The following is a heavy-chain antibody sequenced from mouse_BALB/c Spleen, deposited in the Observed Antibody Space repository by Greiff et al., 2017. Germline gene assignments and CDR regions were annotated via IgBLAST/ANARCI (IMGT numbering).Heavy chain of an antibody. J-gene: IGHJ3*01. V-gene: IGHV5-12-1*01. Sequence: EVKLMESGGGLVKPGGSLKLSCAASGFAFSSYDMSWVRQTPEKRLEWVAYISSGGGSTYYPDTVKGRFTISRDNAKNTLYLQMSSLKSEDTAMYYCARQGTMMGGFAYWGQGTLVTVSA. CDR1: GFAFSSYD. CDR2: ISSGGGST. D-gene: IGHD2-3*01. CDR3: ARQGTMMGGFAY.